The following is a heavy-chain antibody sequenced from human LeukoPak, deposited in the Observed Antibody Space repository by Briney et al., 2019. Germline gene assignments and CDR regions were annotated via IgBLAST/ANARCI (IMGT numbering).Heavy chain of an antibody. Sequence: SETLSLTCSVSGGSISGYYWNWIRQPPGKGPEWIGYIYYSGSTNYNPSLKSRVSISGDMSKNQISLKVESVTAADTAVYYCARLRGRSGSYSVDPWGQGTLVTVSS. J-gene: IGHJ5*02. CDR2: IYYSGST. CDR3: ARLRGRSGSYSVDP. D-gene: IGHD3-10*01. V-gene: IGHV4-59*01. CDR1: GGSISGYY.